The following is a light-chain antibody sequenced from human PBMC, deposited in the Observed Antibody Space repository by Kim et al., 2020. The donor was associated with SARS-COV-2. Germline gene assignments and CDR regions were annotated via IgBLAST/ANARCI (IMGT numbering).Light chain of an antibody. Sequence: DIQMTQSPSSLSASVGDRITIACRASQSINTYLNWYQQKPGKAPKVLIYAASNLQSGVPSRFSGSGSAADFTLTISSLHPEDFATYFCQQSYSAPYTFGQGTKLEIK. CDR1: QSINTY. J-gene: IGKJ2*01. CDR3: QQSYSAPYT. V-gene: IGKV1-39*01. CDR2: AAS.